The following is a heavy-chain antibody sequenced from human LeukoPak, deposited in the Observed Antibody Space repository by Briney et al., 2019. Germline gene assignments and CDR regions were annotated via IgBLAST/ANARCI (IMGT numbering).Heavy chain of an antibody. D-gene: IGHD3-16*01. Sequence: GESLKISCEGSGYSFSTYWIAWVRQIPGKGLEWMGIIYPGDSETRYSPSFAGQVTISADKSISTAYLQWSSLKASDTAMYYCARQGGDTHASSFDSWGQGSLVTVSS. CDR1: GYSFSTYW. CDR2: IYPGDSET. J-gene: IGHJ4*02. V-gene: IGHV5-51*01. CDR3: ARQGGDTHASSFDS.